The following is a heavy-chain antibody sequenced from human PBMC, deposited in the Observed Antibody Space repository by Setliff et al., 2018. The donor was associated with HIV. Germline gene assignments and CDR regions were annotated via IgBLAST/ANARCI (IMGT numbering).Heavy chain of an antibody. D-gene: IGHD3-10*01. CDR1: GGSFSGYY. J-gene: IGHJ4*02. V-gene: IGHV4-34*01. Sequence: PSETLSLTCAVYGGSFSGYYWSWIRQPPGKGLEWIGEINHGGSTTYNPSLQSRVTISVDKSKNQFSLKLTSVTAADTAVYYCARVKTTYFGSGSYNDYWGQGTLVTVS. CDR2: INHGGST. CDR3: ARVKTTYFGSGSYNDY.